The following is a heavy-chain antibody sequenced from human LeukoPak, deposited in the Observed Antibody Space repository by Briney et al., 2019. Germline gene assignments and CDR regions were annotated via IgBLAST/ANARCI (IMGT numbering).Heavy chain of an antibody. J-gene: IGHJ4*02. V-gene: IGHV4-34*01. CDR2: INHSGST. Sequence: PSETLSLTCAVYGGSLSGYYWSWIRQPPGKGLEWIGEINHSGSTNYNPSLKSRVTISVDTSKNQFSLKLSSVTAADTAVYYCATYSSSWYFQNYWGQGTLVTVSS. CDR3: ATYSSSWYFQNY. CDR1: GGSLSGYY. D-gene: IGHD6-13*01.